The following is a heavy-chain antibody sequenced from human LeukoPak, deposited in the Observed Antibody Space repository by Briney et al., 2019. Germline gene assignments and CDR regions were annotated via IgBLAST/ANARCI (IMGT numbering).Heavy chain of an antibody. V-gene: IGHV3-48*02. CDR3: VRDDAEPDHYYSGMDV. CDR2: ISSGGSII. J-gene: IGHJ6*02. D-gene: IGHD1-14*01. CDR1: GFIFSSNS. Sequence: GGSLRLSCAVSGFIFSSNSMNWVRQAPGKGLEWISYISSGGSIIYYADSVKGRFTISRDNAKNSLYLQMNSLRDEDAAVYYCVRDDAEPDHYYSGMDVWAKGPRSPSP.